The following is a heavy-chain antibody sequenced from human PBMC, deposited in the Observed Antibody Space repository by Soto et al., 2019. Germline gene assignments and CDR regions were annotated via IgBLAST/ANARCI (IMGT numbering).Heavy chain of an antibody. J-gene: IGHJ4*02. CDR2: INHSGST. D-gene: IGHD3-3*01. CDR1: GGSFSGYY. CDR3: ARVPLTQYDFWSGYYGGIDY. V-gene: IGHV4-34*01. Sequence: PSETLSLTCAVYGGSFSGYYWSWIRQPPGKGLEWIGEINHSGSTNYDPSLKSRVTISVDTSKNQFSLKLSSVTAADTAVYYCARVPLTQYDFWSGYYGGIDYWGQGTLVTVSS.